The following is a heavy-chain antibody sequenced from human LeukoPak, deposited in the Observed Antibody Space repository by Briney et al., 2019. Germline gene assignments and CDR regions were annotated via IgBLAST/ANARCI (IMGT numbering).Heavy chain of an antibody. J-gene: IGHJ4*02. CDR3: ARGGAARPFDY. V-gene: IGHV3-48*03. Sequence: GGSLRLSCAASRFTFSTYEMNWVRQAPGRGLEWVSYITSSGSAIYYADSVKGRFTISRDNTKNSLYLQMNSLRAEDTAVYYCARGGAARPFDYWGQGTLVTVSS. CDR1: RFTFSTYE. D-gene: IGHD6-6*01. CDR2: ITSSGSAI.